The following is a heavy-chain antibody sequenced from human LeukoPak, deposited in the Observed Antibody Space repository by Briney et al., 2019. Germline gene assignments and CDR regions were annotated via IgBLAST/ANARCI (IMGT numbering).Heavy chain of an antibody. CDR3: ARETSRYGQLPKRHNWFDP. D-gene: IGHD1-1*01. J-gene: IGHJ5*02. Sequence: SETLSLTCAVYGGSFSGYYWSWIRQPPGKGLEWIGEINHSGSTNYNPSLKSRVTISVDTSKNQFSLKLSSVTAADTAVYYCARETSRYGQLPKRHNWFDPWGQGTLVTVSS. V-gene: IGHV4-34*01. CDR1: GGSFSGYY. CDR2: INHSGST.